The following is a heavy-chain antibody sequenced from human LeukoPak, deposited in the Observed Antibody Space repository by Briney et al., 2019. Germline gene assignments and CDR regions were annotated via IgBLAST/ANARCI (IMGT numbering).Heavy chain of an antibody. D-gene: IGHD6-13*01. CDR3: ARNSHSSSWYYYYYMDV. CDR2: ISAYNGNT. CDR1: GYTFTSYG. J-gene: IGHJ6*03. V-gene: IGHV1-18*01. Sequence: ASVKVSCKASGYTFTSYGISWVRQAPGQGLEWMGWISAYNGNTNYAQKLQGRVTMTTDTSTSTAYMELGSLRSDDTAVYYCARNSHSSSWYYYYYMDVWGKGTTVTVSS.